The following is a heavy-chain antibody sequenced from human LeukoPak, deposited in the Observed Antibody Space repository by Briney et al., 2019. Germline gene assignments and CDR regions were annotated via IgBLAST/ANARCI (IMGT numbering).Heavy chain of an antibody. J-gene: IGHJ4*02. V-gene: IGHV5-51*01. CDR3: ARQYSRSSPFDY. Sequence: GESLKISCKGSGYNFNTYWVAWVRQLPGKGLEWMGIIYPGDSDTRYSPSFQGQVTISADKSINTAYLQWSSLKASDTAMYYCARQYSRSSPFDYWGQGTLVTVPS. CDR1: GYNFNTYW. D-gene: IGHD6-6*01. CDR2: IYPGDSDT.